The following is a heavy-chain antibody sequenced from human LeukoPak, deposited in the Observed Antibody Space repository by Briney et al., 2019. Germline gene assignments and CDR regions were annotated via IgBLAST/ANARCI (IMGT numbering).Heavy chain of an antibody. D-gene: IGHD6-13*01. Sequence: GGSLRLSCAASGFTVSSNYMSWVRQAPGKGLEWVSAISGSGGGTYYADSVKGRFTISRDNSKNTLYLQMNSLRAEDTAVYHCAKEDSNSWYDWFDPWGQGTLVTVSS. CDR3: AKEDSNSWYDWFDP. CDR2: ISGSGGGT. CDR1: GFTVSSNY. V-gene: IGHV3-23*01. J-gene: IGHJ5*02.